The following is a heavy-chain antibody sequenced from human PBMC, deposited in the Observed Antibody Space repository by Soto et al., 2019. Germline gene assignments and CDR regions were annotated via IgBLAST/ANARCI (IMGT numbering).Heavy chain of an antibody. D-gene: IGHD5-12*01. CDR2: IWYDGSNK. J-gene: IGHJ3*02. CDR3: ARDRSGYSGYGDAFDI. CDR1: GFTFSSYG. Sequence: QVQLVESGGGVVQPGRSLRLSCAASGFTFSSYGMHWVRQAPGKGLEWVAVIWYDGSNKYYADSVKGRFTISRDNSKNTLYLQMNSLRAEDTAVYYCARDRSGYSGYGDAFDIWGQGTMVTVSS. V-gene: IGHV3-33*01.